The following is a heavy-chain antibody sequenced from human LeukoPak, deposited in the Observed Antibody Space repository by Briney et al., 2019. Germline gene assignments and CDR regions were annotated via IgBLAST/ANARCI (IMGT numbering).Heavy chain of an antibody. Sequence: PGGSLRPSCAASGFTFSSYSMTWVRRAPGKGLEWVSSISSSSYIYYADSVKGRFTISRDNAKNSLYLQMNSLRAEDTAVYYCARDHNKDYWGQGTLVTVSS. CDR1: GFTFSSYS. V-gene: IGHV3-21*01. CDR2: ISSSSYI. CDR3: ARDHNKDY. D-gene: IGHD5-24*01. J-gene: IGHJ4*02.